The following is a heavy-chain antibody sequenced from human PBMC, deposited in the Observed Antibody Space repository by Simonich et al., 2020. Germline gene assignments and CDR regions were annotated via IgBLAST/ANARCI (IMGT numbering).Heavy chain of an antibody. V-gene: IGHV4-38-2*01. CDR3: ARVGYSNYYYYGMDV. CDR2: IYHSGST. D-gene: IGHD6-13*01. CDR1: GYSISSGSY. Sequence: QVQLQESGPGLVKPSETLSLTCAVSGYSISSGSYWGLIRQPPGKGLEGFGSIYHSGSTYYNPSLKSRVTISVDTSKNQFSLKLSSVTAADTAVYYCARVGYSNYYYYGMDVWGQGTTVTVSS. J-gene: IGHJ6*02.